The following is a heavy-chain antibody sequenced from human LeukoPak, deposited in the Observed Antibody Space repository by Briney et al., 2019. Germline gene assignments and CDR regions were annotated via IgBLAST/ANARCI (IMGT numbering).Heavy chain of an antibody. CDR2: IYYSGST. V-gene: IGHV4-61*01. D-gene: IGHD5-18*01. CDR3: ARAGEYSYGLDKYYFDY. Sequence: SETLSLTCTVSGGSVSSGSYYWSWIRQPPGKGLEWIGYIYYSGSTNYNPSLNSRVTISVDTSKNQFSLKLSSVTAADTAVYYCARAGEYSYGLDKYYFDYWGQGTLVTVSS. CDR1: GGSVSSGSYY. J-gene: IGHJ4*02.